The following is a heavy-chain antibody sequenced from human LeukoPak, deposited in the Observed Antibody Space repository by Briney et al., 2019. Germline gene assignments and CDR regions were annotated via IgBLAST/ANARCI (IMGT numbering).Heavy chain of an antibody. CDR3: ASKWELLNYWYFDL. D-gene: IGHD1-26*01. CDR1: GFTFSAYW. CDR2: ISSSSSYI. V-gene: IGHV3-21*01. Sequence: GGSLRLSCAASGFTFSAYWMSWVRQAPGKGLEWVSSISSSSSYIYYADSVKGRFTISRDNAKNSLYLQMNSLRAEDTAVYYCASKWELLNYWYFDLWGRGTLVTVSS. J-gene: IGHJ2*01.